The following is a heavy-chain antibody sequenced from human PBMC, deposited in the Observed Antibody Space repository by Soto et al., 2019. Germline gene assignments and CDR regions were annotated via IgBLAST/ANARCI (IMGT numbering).Heavy chain of an antibody. D-gene: IGHD6-13*01. CDR3: ARELQQLVQSGAFDI. Sequence: SVKVSCKASGYTFTSYYMHWVRQAPGQGLEWMGIINPSGGSTSYAQKFQGRVTMTRDTSTSTVYMELSSLRSEDTAVYYCARELQQLVQSGAFDIWGQGTMVTVSS. CDR2: INPSGGST. CDR1: GYTFTSYY. J-gene: IGHJ3*02. V-gene: IGHV1-46*01.